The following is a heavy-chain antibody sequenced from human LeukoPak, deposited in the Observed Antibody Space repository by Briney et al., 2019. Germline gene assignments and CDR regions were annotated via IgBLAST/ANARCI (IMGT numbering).Heavy chain of an antibody. D-gene: IGHD5-18*01. CDR3: AATAMVPFWLDY. CDR1: GGSISSSSYY. V-gene: IGHV4-39*01. J-gene: IGHJ4*02. CDR2: IYYSGST. Sequence: SGTLSLTCTVSGGSISSSSYYWGWIRQPPGKGLEWIGSIYYSGSTYYNPSLKSRVTISVDTSKNQFSLKLSSVTAADTAVYYCAATAMVPFWLDYWGQGTLVTVSS.